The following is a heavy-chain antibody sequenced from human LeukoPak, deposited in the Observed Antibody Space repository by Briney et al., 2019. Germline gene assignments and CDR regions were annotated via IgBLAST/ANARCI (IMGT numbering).Heavy chain of an antibody. Sequence: GGSLRLSCAASGFTFNSHWMSWVRQAPGKGLEWVSGISGSGGSTYYADSVKGRFTISRDNSKNTLYLQMNSLRAEDTAVYYCAKLAGSLDYWGQGTLVTVSS. D-gene: IGHD1-26*01. CDR1: GFTFNSHW. CDR3: AKLAGSLDY. CDR2: ISGSGGST. V-gene: IGHV3-23*01. J-gene: IGHJ4*02.